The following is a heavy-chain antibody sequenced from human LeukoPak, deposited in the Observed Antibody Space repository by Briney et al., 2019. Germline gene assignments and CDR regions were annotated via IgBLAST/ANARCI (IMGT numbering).Heavy chain of an antibody. V-gene: IGHV4-34*01. CDR1: GGSFSGYY. CDR2: INHSGST. J-gene: IGHJ4*02. Sequence: PSETLSLTCAVYGGSFSGYYWSWIRQPPGKGLEWMGEINHSGSTNYNPSLKSRVTISVDTSKNQFSLKLSSVTAADTAVYYCARLILVDTAMVYYFDYWGQGTLVTVSS. CDR3: ARLILVDTAMVYYFDY. D-gene: IGHD5-18*01.